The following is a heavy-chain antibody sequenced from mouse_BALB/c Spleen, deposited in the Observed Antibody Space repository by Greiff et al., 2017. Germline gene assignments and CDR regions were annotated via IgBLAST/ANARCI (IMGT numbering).Heavy chain of an antibody. J-gene: IGHJ3*01. CDR3: NAIGNYFAY. V-gene: IGHV14-4*02. D-gene: IGHD2-1*01. Sequence: VQLQQSGAELVRSGASVKLSCTASGFNIKDYYMHWVKQRPEQGLEWIGWIDPENGDTEYAPKFQGKATMTADTSSNTAYLQLSSLTSEDTAVYYCNAIGNYFAYWGQGTLVTVSS. CDR2: IDPENGDT. CDR1: GFNIKDYY.